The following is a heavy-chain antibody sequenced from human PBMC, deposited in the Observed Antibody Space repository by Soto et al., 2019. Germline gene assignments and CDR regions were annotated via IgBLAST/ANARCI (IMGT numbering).Heavy chain of an antibody. D-gene: IGHD4-17*01. Sequence: GGSLRLSCAASGFTFSSYSMNWVRQAPGKGLEWVSSISSSSSYIYYADSVKGRFTISRDNAKNSLYLQMNSLRAEDTAVYYCARGTVTTDPYYYYGMDVWGQGTTVTVSS. CDR1: GFTFSSYS. J-gene: IGHJ6*02. V-gene: IGHV3-21*01. CDR2: ISSSSSYI. CDR3: ARGTVTTDPYYYYGMDV.